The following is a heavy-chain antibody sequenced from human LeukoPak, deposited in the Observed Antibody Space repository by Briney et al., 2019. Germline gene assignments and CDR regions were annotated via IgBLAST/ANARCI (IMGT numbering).Heavy chain of an antibody. Sequence: VASVKVSCKASGYIFTSYGISWVRQAPGQGLEWMGWISAYNGNTNYAQKLQGRVTMTTDTSTSTAYMELRSLRSDDTAVYYCARAYYDSSGYYYGPYYFDYWGQGTLVTVSS. CDR2: ISAYNGNT. CDR1: GYIFTSYG. J-gene: IGHJ4*02. D-gene: IGHD3-22*01. V-gene: IGHV1-18*01. CDR3: ARAYYDSSGYYYGPYYFDY.